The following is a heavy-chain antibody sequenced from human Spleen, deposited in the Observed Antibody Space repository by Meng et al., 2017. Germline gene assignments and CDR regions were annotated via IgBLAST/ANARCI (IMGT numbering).Heavy chain of an antibody. Sequence: QGVLQESGRGMVKPSGTLSPTGAVSGGSISSGNWWNWVRQPQGKGLEWIGEIYHSGSTNYNPSLKSRVTISVDKSKNQFSLKLSSVTAADTAVYYCASVSNTADLHGDYWGQGTLVTVSS. V-gene: IGHV4-4*02. J-gene: IGHJ4*02. CDR2: IYHSGST. D-gene: IGHD5-18*01. CDR1: GGSISSGNW. CDR3: ASVSNTADLHGDY.